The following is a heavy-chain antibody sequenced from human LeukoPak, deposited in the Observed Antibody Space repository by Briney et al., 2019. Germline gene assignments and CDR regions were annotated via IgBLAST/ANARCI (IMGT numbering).Heavy chain of an antibody. V-gene: IGHV3-15*01. CDR1: GFTFSNAW. D-gene: IGHD6-13*01. J-gene: IGHJ4*02. Sequence: GGSLRLSCAASGFTFSNAWMTWVRQAPGKGLEWVGHIKDRADGGTAHYAAPVNGRFTTSRDDSQNTLYLQMNSLKTEDTAVYYCAADPFDYWGQGTLVTVSS. CDR3: AADPFDY. CDR2: IKDRADGGTA.